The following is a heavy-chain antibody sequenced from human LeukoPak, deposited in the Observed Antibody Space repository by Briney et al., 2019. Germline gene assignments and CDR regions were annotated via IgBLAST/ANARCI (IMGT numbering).Heavy chain of an antibody. CDR2: ISSSSSYT. CDR1: GFIFSDYY. CDR3: ARVGFDWSYWYFDL. D-gene: IGHD3-9*01. V-gene: IGHV3-11*05. J-gene: IGHJ2*01. Sequence: PGGSQRLSCAASGFIFSDYYMSWIRRAPGKGLEWVSYISSSSSYTNYADSVKGRFTISRDNAKNSLYLQMNSLRVEDTAVYYCARVGFDWSYWYFDLWGRGTLVTVS.